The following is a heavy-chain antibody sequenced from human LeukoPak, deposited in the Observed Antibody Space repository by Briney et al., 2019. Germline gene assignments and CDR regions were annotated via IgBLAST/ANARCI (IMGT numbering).Heavy chain of an antibody. D-gene: IGHD6-13*01. CDR1: GFTFSSDW. CDR3: AKDIGAAAGFGMDV. Sequence: GGSLRLSCAASGFTFSSDWMSWVRQAPGKGLEWVANINQDGSEKYYVESVKGRFTISRDNAKNSLYLQMNSLRAEDTAVYYCAKDIGAAAGFGMDVWGQGTTVTVSS. J-gene: IGHJ6*02. V-gene: IGHV3-7*01. CDR2: INQDGSEK.